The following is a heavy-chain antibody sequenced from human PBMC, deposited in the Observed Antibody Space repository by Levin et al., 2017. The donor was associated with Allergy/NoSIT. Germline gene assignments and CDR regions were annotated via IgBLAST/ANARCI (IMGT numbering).Heavy chain of an antibody. CDR3: ARVNRGIVVVPAAMFHYYYMDV. CDR2: IYYSGST. Sequence: GSLRLSCTVSGGSISSYYWSWIRQPPGKGLEWIGYIYYSGSTNYNPSLKSRVTISVDTSKNQFSLKLSSVTAADTAVYYCARVNRGIVVVPAAMFHYYYMDVWGKGTTVTVSS. D-gene: IGHD2-2*01. J-gene: IGHJ6*03. V-gene: IGHV4-59*01. CDR1: GGSISSYY.